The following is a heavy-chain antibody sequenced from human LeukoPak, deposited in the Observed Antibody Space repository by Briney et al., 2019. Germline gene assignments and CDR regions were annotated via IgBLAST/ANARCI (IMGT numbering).Heavy chain of an antibody. CDR3: AREALITIFGVVIHPYYFDY. CDR2: ISYDGSNK. CDR1: GFTFSSYA. V-gene: IGHV3-30-3*01. D-gene: IGHD3-3*01. Sequence: PGRSLRLSCAASGFTFSSYAMHWVRQAPGKGLEWVAVISYDGSNKYYADSVKGRFTISRDNSKNTLYLQMNGLRAEDTAVYYCAREALITIFGVVIHPYYFDYWGQGTLVTVSS. J-gene: IGHJ4*02.